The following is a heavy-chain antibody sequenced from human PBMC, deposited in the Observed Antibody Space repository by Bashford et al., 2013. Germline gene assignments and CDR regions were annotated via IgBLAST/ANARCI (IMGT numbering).Heavy chain of an antibody. Sequence: GGSLRLSCAASGFTFSSYAMFWVRQAPMKGLEWVSVINESGGTTYYADAVRGRFTISRDNSKNTLYLQMNSLRVDDTAVYYCAKGMVGNWGGGDNWGQGTLVTVSS. D-gene: IGHD1-26*01. CDR1: GFTFSSYA. CDR3: AKGMVGNWGGGDN. CDR2: INESGGTT. J-gene: IGHJ4*02. V-gene: IGHV3-23*01.